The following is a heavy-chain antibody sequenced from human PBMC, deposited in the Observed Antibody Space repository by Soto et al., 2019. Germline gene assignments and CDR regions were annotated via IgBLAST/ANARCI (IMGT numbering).Heavy chain of an antibody. CDR2: IWYDGSNK. V-gene: IGHV3-33*01. CDR1: GFTFSSYG. CDR3: AREENYDILTGYYITPPFDY. D-gene: IGHD3-9*01. J-gene: IGHJ4*02. Sequence: GGSLRLSCAASGFTFSSYGMHWVRQAPGKGLEWVAVIWYDGSNKYYADSVKGRFTISRDNSKNTLYLQMNSLRAEDTAVYYCAREENYDILTGYYITPPFDYWGQGTLVTVSS.